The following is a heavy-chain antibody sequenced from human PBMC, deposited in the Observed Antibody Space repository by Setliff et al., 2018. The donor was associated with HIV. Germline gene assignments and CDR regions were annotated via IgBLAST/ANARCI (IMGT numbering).Heavy chain of an antibody. CDR3: TRRGADSYYPRPLDV. CDR1: GGSMSRFY. Sequence: SETLSLTCTVSGGSMSRFYWTWIRQPPGKGLEWIGFVYSTGSINYSPSFRGRLTISLETSKNQFSLRLNSVTAADTAIYYCTRRGADSYYPRPLDVWGKGTTVTVSS. CDR2: VYSTGSI. D-gene: IGHD3-10*01. V-gene: IGHV4-59*01. J-gene: IGHJ6*04.